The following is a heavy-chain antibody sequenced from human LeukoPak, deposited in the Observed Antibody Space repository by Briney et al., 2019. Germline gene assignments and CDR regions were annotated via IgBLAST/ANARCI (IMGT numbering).Heavy chain of an antibody. V-gene: IGHV4-59*08. CDR2: IYYSGST. CDR3: ARHNPRYCSSTSCYYYYGMDV. CDR1: GASISDYY. Sequence: SETLSLTCIVSGASISDYYWSWIRQPPGKGLEWIGYIYYSGSTNYNPSLKSRVTISVDTSKNQFSLKLSSVTAADTAVYYCARHNPRYCSSTSCYYYYGMDVWGQGTTVTVSS. D-gene: IGHD2-2*01. J-gene: IGHJ6*02.